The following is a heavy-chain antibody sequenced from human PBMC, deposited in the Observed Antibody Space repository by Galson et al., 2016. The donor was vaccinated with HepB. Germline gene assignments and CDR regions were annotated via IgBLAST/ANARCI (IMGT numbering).Heavy chain of an antibody. CDR3: ASPYGRTAFDI. D-gene: IGHD1-26*01. CDR1: GFTFSSYS. J-gene: IGHJ3*02. CDR2: ISYDGINK. Sequence: SLRLSCAGSGFTFSSYSLHWVRQAPGKGLQWVAVISYDGINKHYADSVKGRFTISRDDSSNTLYLQMNSLRAEDTAVYYRASPYGRTAFDIWGQGTMVTVSS. V-gene: IGHV3-30-3*01.